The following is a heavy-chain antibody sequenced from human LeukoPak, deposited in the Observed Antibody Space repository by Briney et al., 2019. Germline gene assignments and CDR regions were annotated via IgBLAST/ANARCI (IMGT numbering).Heavy chain of an antibody. CDR2: IYHSGST. D-gene: IGHD5-18*01. J-gene: IGHJ4*02. V-gene: IGHV4-59*12. Sequence: SETLSLTCTVSGGSISSYYWSWIRQPPGKGLEWIGYIYHSGSTYYNPSLKSRVTISVDRSKNQFSLKLSSVTAADTAVYYCARSSEIQLWLAPFDYWGQGTLVTVSS. CDR1: GGSISSYY. CDR3: ARSSEIQLWLAPFDY.